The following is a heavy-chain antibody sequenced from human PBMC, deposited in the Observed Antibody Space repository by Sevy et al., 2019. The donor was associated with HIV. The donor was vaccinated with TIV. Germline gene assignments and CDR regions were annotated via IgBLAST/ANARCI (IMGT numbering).Heavy chain of an antibody. CDR2: IKQDGSEK. V-gene: IGHV3-7*01. Sequence: GGSLRLSCAASGFTFSSYWMTWVRQAPGKGLEWVANIKQDGSEKFYVDSVKGRFTISRDNAKNSLYLQMNSLRAEDTAVYYLARPYRTDPFYYYGSSGYYYPSYFDYWGQGTLVTVSS. D-gene: IGHD3-22*01. CDR1: GFTFSSYW. CDR3: ARPYRTDPFYYYGSSGYYYPSYFDY. J-gene: IGHJ4*02.